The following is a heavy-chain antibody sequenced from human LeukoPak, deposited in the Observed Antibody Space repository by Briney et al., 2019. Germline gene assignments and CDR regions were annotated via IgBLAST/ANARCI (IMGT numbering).Heavy chain of an antibody. Sequence: GGSLRLSCAASGFTFNSHAMSWVRQAPGKGLEWVSAISGGGDSTFYADSVKGRFTISRDNSKNTLYLQMNSLRAEDTAVYYCAVGEHSGWSSNSFDYWGQGTLVTVSS. V-gene: IGHV3-23*01. J-gene: IGHJ4*02. D-gene: IGHD6-19*01. CDR2: ISGGGDST. CDR1: GFTFNSHA. CDR3: AVGEHSGWSSNSFDY.